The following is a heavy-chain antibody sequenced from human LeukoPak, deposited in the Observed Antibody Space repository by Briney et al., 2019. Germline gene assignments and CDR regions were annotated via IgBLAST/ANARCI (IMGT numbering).Heavy chain of an antibody. D-gene: IGHD3-22*01. CDR2: IYNSGST. V-gene: IGHV4-59*08. CDR1: GGSISSYY. J-gene: IGHJ5*02. Sequence: SETLSLTCTVSGGSISSYYWSGIRQPPGEGLEWIGYIYNSGSTNYNPSLKSRVTITADTSKNQSSLKLSSVTAEDTAVYYCARQAYYYDSSRSWFDPWGQGTLVTVSS. CDR3: ARQAYYYDSSRSWFDP.